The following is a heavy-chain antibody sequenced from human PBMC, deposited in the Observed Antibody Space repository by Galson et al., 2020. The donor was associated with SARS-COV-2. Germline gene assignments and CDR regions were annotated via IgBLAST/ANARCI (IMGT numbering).Heavy chain of an antibody. Sequence: SETLSLTCTVSGGSIRSGDYFWAWIRQSPGRSPEWIATIYHDGRTYYRLSLKSRLTISIDTSKNQFSLKLSSVTAADTAIYYCARRSYSDSSSSRWFDPWGQGTLVTVSS. CDR1: GGSIRSGDYF. J-gene: IGHJ5*02. V-gene: IGHV4-39*01. CDR3: ARRSYSDSSSSRWFDP. CDR2: IYHDGRT. D-gene: IGHD6-6*01.